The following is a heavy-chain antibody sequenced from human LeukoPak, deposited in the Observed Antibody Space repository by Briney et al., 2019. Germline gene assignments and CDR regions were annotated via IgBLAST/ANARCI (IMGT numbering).Heavy chain of an antibody. V-gene: IGHV3-30-3*01. CDR1: AFTFSTYA. Sequence: GGSLRLSCATSAFTFSTYAMHWVRQAPGKGLEWVAVISYDGSNKYYADSVKGRFTISRDNSKNTLYLQMNSLRAEDTAVYYCARDRYYDSSGYYYPGAFDIWGQGTMVTVSS. D-gene: IGHD3-22*01. CDR3: ARDRYYDSSGYYYPGAFDI. CDR2: ISYDGSNK. J-gene: IGHJ3*02.